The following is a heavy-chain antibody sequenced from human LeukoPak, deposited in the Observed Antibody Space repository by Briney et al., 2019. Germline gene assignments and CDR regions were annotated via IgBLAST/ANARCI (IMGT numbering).Heavy chain of an antibody. CDR3: ARTDFDY. V-gene: IGHV3-21*01. J-gene: IGHJ4*02. CDR1: GFTFSSYA. Sequence: SGGSLRLSCAASGFTFSSYAMSWVRQAPGKGLEWVSSISSSSSHIYYADSVKGRFTISRDNAKNSLYLQMNSLRAEDTAVYYCARTDFDYWGQGTLATVSS. CDR2: ISSSSSHI.